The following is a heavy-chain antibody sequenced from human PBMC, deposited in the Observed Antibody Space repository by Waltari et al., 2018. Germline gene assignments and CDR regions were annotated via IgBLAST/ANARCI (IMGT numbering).Heavy chain of an antibody. V-gene: IGHV4-34*01. Sequence: QVQLQQRGAGLLKSSETLSLTCAVYGGSFSGYYWSWIRQPPGKGLEWIGEINHSGSTNYNPSLKSRVTISVDTSKNQFSLKLSSVTAADTAVYYCGEAFDIWGQGTMVTVSS. CDR3: GEAFDI. J-gene: IGHJ3*02. CDR1: GGSFSGYY. CDR2: INHSGST.